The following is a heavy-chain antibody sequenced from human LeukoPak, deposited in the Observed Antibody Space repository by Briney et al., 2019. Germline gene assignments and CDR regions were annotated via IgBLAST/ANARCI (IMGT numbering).Heavy chain of an antibody. Sequence: GGSLRLSCAASGFTVSSNYMSWVRQAPGKGLEWVSVIYSGGSTYYADSVKGRFTISRDNSKNTLYLQMNSLRAEDTAVYFCARSVHIGYHDYWGQGTLVTVSS. CDR1: GFTVSSNY. J-gene: IGHJ4*02. CDR3: ARSVHIGYHDY. V-gene: IGHV3-66*01. CDR2: IYSGGST. D-gene: IGHD2-21*01.